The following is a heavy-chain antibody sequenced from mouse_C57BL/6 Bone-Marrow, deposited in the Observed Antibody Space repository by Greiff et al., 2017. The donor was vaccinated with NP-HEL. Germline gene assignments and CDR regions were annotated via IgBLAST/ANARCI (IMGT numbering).Heavy chain of an antibody. D-gene: IGHD2-3*01. CDR2: ISDGGSYT. CDR3: ARDDGSRYFDV. CDR1: GFTFSSYA. V-gene: IGHV5-4*01. J-gene: IGHJ1*03. Sequence: EVHLVESGGGLVKPGGSLKLSCAASGFTFSSYAMSWVRQTPEKRLEWVATISDGGSYTYYPDNVKGRFTISRDNAKNNLYLQMSHLKSEDTAMYYCARDDGSRYFDVWGTGTTVTVSS.